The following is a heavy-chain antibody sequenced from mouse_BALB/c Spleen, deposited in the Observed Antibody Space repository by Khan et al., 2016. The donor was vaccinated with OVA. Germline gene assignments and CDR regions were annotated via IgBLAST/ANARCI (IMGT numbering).Heavy chain of an antibody. CDR1: GDSITSGY. J-gene: IGHJ3*01. CDR3: ACELRGFAY. Sequence: EVQLLETGPSLVKPSQTLSLTCSVTGDSITSGYWNWIRKFPGNKLEYMGYISYSGNTYYNPSLKSRISITRDTSTNQNYLQLNSVTTEDTATYYCACELRGFAYWGQGTLVTVSA. CDR2: ISYSGNT. V-gene: IGHV3-8*02. D-gene: IGHD1-1*01.